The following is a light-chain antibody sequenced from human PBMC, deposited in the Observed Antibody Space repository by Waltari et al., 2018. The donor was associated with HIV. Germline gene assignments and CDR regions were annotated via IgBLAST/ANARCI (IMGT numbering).Light chain of an antibody. J-gene: IGKJ2*01. V-gene: IGKV1-39*01. CDR3: QQSYSTPTT. Sequence: DIQMPQFPSSLSASIGDRVKISCRANQSIVNYLNWYQQRLGKAPKLLIYGASRLQSGVSSRFSGSGSGTAFSLTISSLQPEDFATYHCQQSYSTPTTFGQGT. CDR1: QSIVNY. CDR2: GAS.